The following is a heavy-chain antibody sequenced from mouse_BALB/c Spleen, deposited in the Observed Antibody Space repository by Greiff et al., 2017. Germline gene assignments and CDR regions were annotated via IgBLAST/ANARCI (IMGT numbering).Heavy chain of an antibody. CDR1: GFSLTSYG. V-gene: IGHV2-6-2*01. J-gene: IGHJ4*01. CDR2: IWSDGST. Sequence: VKLMESGPDLVAPSQSLSITCTVSGFSLTSYGVHWVRQPPGKGLEWLVVIWSDGSTTYNSALKSRLSISKDNSKSQVFLKMNSLQTDDTAMYYCARHSGIHYDAMDYWGQGTSVTVSS. D-gene: IGHD3-2*02. CDR3: ARHSGIHYDAMDY.